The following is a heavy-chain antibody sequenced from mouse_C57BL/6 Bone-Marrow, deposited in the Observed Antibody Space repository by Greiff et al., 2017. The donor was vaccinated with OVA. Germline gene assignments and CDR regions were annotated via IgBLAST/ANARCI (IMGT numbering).Heavy chain of an antibody. Sequence: VQLKQSGPGLAKPSQTLSLTCSVTGYSITSDYWNWIRKFPGNKLEYMGYISYSGSTYYNPSLKSRISITRDTSKNQYYLQLNSVTTQDTATYYCARYYGSSYGYFDVWGTGTTVTVSS. CDR3: ARYYGSSYGYFDV. J-gene: IGHJ1*03. V-gene: IGHV3-8*01. D-gene: IGHD1-1*01. CDR1: GYSITSDY. CDR2: ISYSGST.